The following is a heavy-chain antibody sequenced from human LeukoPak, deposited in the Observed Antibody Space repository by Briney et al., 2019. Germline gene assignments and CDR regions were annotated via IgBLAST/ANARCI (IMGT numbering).Heavy chain of an antibody. D-gene: IGHD3-22*01. CDR1: GFTFSSYW. V-gene: IGHV3-7*01. J-gene: IGHJ4*02. CDR3: ARGYGQGPTGKHSSGYSDLDY. CDR2: IKQDGSEK. Sequence: PGGSLRLSCAASGFTFSSYWMSWVRQAPGKGLEWVANIKQDGSEKYYVDSVKGRFTISRDNAKNSLYLQMNSLRAEDTAVYYCARGYGQGPTGKHSSGYSDLDYWGQGTLVTVSS.